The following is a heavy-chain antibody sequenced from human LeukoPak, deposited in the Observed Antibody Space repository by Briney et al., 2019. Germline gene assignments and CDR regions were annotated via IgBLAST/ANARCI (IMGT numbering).Heavy chain of an antibody. Sequence: QPGGSLRLSCAASGFTFSSYEMNWVRQAPGKGLEWVSYISSSGSTIYYADSVKGRFTISRDNAKNSLYLQMNSLRAEDTAVYYCARVSVGHYYDSSGYYPLDYWGQGTLVTVSS. CDR1: GFTFSSYE. J-gene: IGHJ4*02. V-gene: IGHV3-48*03. CDR2: ISSSGSTI. D-gene: IGHD3-22*01. CDR3: ARVSVGHYYDSSGYYPLDY.